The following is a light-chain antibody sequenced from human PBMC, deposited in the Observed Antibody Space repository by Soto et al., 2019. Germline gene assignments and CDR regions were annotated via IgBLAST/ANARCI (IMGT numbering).Light chain of an antibody. J-gene: IGLJ1*01. CDR1: TSDVGGYNY. Sequence: QSVLTQPASVSGSPGQSITIYCTGTTSDVGGYNYVSWYQQHPGKVPKLLIHEVSNRPSGVSNRFSGSKSGNTASLTISGLQAEDEADYYCLSKTSSISYVFGTGTKVTAL. V-gene: IGLV2-14*01. CDR2: EVS. CDR3: LSKTSSISYV.